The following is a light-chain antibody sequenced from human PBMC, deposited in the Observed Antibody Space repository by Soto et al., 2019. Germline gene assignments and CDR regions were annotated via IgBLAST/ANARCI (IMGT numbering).Light chain of an antibody. CDR3: SSYRSSSKRG. Sequence: QSVLTQPASVSGSPGQSITISCTGTSSDVGGYNYVSWYQQHPGKAPKLMIYDVSNRPSGVSNRFSGSKSGNTASLTISGLQAGDEADYYCSSYRSSSKRGFGTGTKVTVL. CDR2: DVS. J-gene: IGLJ1*01. CDR1: SSDVGGYNY. V-gene: IGLV2-14*03.